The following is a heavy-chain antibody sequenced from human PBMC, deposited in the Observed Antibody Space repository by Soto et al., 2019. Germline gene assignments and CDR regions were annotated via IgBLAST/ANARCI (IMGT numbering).Heavy chain of an antibody. J-gene: IGHJ6*02. CDR3: VKAGSSGWHYYYGMDV. D-gene: IGHD6-19*01. CDR2: ISYDGSKK. V-gene: IGHV3-30*18. Sequence: PGGSLRLSCAASGFTFSSYGMHWVRHAPGKGLEWVSVISYDGSKKYYADSVKGRFTISRDNSKNTLYLQMSSLRAEDTAVYYCVKAGSSGWHYYYGMDVWGQGTTVTVSS. CDR1: GFTFSSYG.